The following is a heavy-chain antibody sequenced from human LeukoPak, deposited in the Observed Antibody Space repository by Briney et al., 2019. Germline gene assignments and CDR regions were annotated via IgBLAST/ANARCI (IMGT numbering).Heavy chain of an antibody. J-gene: IGHJ4*02. V-gene: IGHV3-23*01. CDR3: AKLMGRGVRGATDY. D-gene: IGHD3-10*01. CDR2: ISGSGDST. CDR1: GFTFSGYG. Sequence: PGGSLRLSCAASGFTFSGYGMNWVRQAPGKGLEWVSSISGSGDSTYYADSVKGRFTISRDNSKNTLYLQMNSLRAEDTAVYYCAKLMGRGVRGATDYWGQGTLVTVSS.